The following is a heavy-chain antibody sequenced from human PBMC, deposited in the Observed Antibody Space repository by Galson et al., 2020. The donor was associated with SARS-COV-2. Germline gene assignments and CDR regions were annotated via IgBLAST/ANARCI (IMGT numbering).Heavy chain of an antibody. CDR1: GFTLSSYA. J-gene: IGHJ6*02. V-gene: IGHV3-30-3*01. Sequence: TGGSLRLSCPASGFTLSSYAMHWVRQAPGKGLEWVAVISYDGSNKYYADSVKGRFTIPRDTSTNTLYLQMNSLRAEDTAVYYCARDRRYYDFWSGYPPPYFIVSHYYYGMDVWGQGTTVTVSS. CDR2: ISYDGSNK. D-gene: IGHD3-3*01. CDR3: ARDRRYYDFWSGYPPPYFIVSHYYYGMDV.